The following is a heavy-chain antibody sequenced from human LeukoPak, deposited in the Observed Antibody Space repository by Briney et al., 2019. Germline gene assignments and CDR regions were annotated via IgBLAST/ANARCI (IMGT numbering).Heavy chain of an antibody. CDR3: ARDPLRYLRVGHYDY. V-gene: IGHV3-21*01. CDR2: IDYDSSHI. D-gene: IGHD3-9*01. CDR1: GFTFSNSA. Sequence: GGSLRLSCAASGFTFSNSAMNWVRQVPGKGLEWVSSIDYDSSHIYYAASVRGRSTISRDNARNSVYLQMNSLRVEDTAVYYCARDPLRYLRVGHYDYWGQGTLVAVSS. J-gene: IGHJ4*02.